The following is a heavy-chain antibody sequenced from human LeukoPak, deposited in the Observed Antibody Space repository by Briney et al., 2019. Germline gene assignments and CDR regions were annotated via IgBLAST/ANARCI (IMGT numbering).Heavy chain of an antibody. CDR1: GFTFSSYS. CDR2: ISSSSSYI. D-gene: IGHD3-22*01. V-gene: IGHV3-21*01. CDR3: ARDMGNYYDSSGYAYAFDI. J-gene: IGHJ3*02. Sequence: PGGSLRLSCAAPGFTFSSYSMNWVRQAPGKGLEWVSSISSSSSYIYYADSVKGRFTISRDNAKNSLYLQMNSLRAEDTAVYYCARDMGNYYDSSGYAYAFDIWGQGTMVTVSS.